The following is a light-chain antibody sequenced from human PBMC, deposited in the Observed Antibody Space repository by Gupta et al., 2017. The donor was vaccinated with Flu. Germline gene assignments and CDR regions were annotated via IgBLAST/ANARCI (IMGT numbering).Light chain of an antibody. CDR3: SSHTTSSTHV. J-gene: IGLJ1*01. CDR1: SSDVGANDF. CDR2: DVS. Sequence: QSALTQPASVSGSPGQSITISCTGTSSDVGANDFVSWYQQHPGKAPKLMIYDVSVRPSGVSNRFSGSKSGNTASLTISGLQAEDEADYYCSSHTTSSTHVFGTGTKVTVL. V-gene: IGLV2-14*01.